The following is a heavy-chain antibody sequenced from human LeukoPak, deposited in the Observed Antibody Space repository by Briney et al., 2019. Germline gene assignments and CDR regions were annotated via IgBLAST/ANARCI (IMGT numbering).Heavy chain of an antibody. Sequence: GSLRLSCAASGFTFNTYAMSWVRQAPGRGLEWVSTVSGSGDTTYYADSVRGRFTISRDNSKNTLYLQMNSLRAEDTAVYYCAKDAGSGSPDYFDYWGQGTLVTVSS. CDR1: GFTFNTYA. CDR3: AKDAGSGSPDYFDY. D-gene: IGHD3-10*01. V-gene: IGHV3-23*01. CDR2: VSGSGDTT. J-gene: IGHJ4*02.